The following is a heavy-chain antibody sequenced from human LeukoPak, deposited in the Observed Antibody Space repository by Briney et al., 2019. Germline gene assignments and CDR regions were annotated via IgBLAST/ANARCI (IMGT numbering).Heavy chain of an antibody. CDR1: GGPFSGYY. Sequence: SETLSLTCAVYGGPFSGYYWSCLRQPPGKGLECIGEINHSGSTNYNPSLKSRVTISVDTSKNQFSLKLSSVTAADTAVYYCARVRVLRYFDWPTPYYYYGMDVWGQGTTVTVSS. CDR3: ARVRVLRYFDWPTPYYYYGMDV. V-gene: IGHV4-34*01. D-gene: IGHD3-9*01. CDR2: INHSGST. J-gene: IGHJ6*02.